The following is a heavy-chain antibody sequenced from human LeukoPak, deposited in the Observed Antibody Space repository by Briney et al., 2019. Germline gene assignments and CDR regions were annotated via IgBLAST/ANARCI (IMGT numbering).Heavy chain of an antibody. J-gene: IGHJ4*02. D-gene: IGHD6-13*01. V-gene: IGHV4-59*02. CDR2: IYYSGST. Sequence: TPSETLSLTCTVSGGSVSSHYWSWIRQPPGKGLEWIGYIYYSGSTNYNPSLKSRVTISVDTSKNQFSLKLSSVTAADTAVYYCARAWSAVSSSWFPLNYDYWGQGTLVTVSS. CDR3: ARAWSAVSSSWFPLNYDY. CDR1: GGSVSSHY.